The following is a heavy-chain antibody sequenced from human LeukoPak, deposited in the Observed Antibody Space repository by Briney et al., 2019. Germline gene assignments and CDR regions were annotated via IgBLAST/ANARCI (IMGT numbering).Heavy chain of an antibody. CDR3: AREQKWWKGFDY. V-gene: IGHV4-59*01. D-gene: IGHD2-15*01. CDR2: IYYSGST. J-gene: IGHJ4*02. Sequence: PSETLSLTCTVSGGSISSYYWSWIRQPPGKGLEWIGYIYYSGSTNYNPSLKSRVTISVDTSKNQFSLKPSSVTAADTAVYYCAREQKWWKGFDYWGQGTLVTVSS. CDR1: GGSISSYY.